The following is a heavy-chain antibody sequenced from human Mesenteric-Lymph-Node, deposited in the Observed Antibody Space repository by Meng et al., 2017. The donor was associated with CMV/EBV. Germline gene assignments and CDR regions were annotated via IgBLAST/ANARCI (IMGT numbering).Heavy chain of an antibody. CDR1: GYTFTNYW. D-gene: IGHD2-2*01. V-gene: IGHV5-51*01. J-gene: IGHJ3*02. CDR3: ARRTYQLLRGAFDI. CDR2: IYPGDSDT. Sequence: GESLKISCKGSGYTFTNYWIGWVRQMPGKGLEWMGIIYPGDSDTRYSPSFQGQVTISADKSISTAYLQWSSLKASDTAMYYCARRTYQLLRGAFDIWGQGTMVTVSS.